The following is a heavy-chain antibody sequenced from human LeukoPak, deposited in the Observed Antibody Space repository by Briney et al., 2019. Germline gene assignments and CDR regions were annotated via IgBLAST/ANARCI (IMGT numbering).Heavy chain of an antibody. D-gene: IGHD1-20*01. Sequence: SETLSLTCTVSGGSISSYYWSWIRQPPGKGLEWIGYIYYSGSTNYNPSLKSRVTISVGTSKNQFSLKLSSVTAADTAVYYCARGPKYNWNDGGFDYWGQGTLVTVSS. V-gene: IGHV4-59*01. CDR3: ARGPKYNWNDGGFDY. J-gene: IGHJ4*02. CDR1: GGSISSYY. CDR2: IYYSGST.